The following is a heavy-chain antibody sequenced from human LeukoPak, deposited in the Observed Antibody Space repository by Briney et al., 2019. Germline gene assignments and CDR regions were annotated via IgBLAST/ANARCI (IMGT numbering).Heavy chain of an antibody. Sequence: GGSLRLSCVSSEFTSSKYWMSWVRLAPGKGMEWVANIKQDESGTYYVDSVKGRFTISRDNAKNSLYLQMNSLRAEDTAVYYCAGGSTVTTYYYSYYMDIWGKGTTVTVSS. V-gene: IGHV3-7*04. CDR3: AGGSTVTTYYYSYYMDI. D-gene: IGHD4-17*01. CDR1: EFTSSKYW. J-gene: IGHJ6*03. CDR2: IKQDESGT.